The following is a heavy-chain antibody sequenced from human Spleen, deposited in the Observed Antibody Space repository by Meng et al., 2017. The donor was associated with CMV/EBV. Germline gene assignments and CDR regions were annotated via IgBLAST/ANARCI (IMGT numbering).Heavy chain of an antibody. CDR3: TRHSSSSDAFDI. D-gene: IGHD6-6*01. CDR1: GDSVSRNSAA. Sequence: SGDSVSRNSAAWNWIRQSPSRGLEWLGRTYYRSKWYNDYAVSVKSRITINPDTSKNQFSLQLNSVTPEDTAVYYCTRHSSSSDAFDIWGQGTMVTVSS. CDR2: TYYRSKWYN. V-gene: IGHV6-1*01. J-gene: IGHJ3*02.